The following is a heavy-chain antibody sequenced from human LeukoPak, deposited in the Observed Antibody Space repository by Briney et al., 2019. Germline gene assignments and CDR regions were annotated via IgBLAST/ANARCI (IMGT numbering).Heavy chain of an antibody. CDR3: ARDPFSPKRPLWFGESPLNDYGMDV. Sequence: ASVKVSCKASGYIFSNFAITWVRQAPGQGLEWVGWISPYNGNAHYSPNLQGRLTLTTDTSTSTAYMELRSLRSDDTAVYYCARDPFSPKRPLWFGESPLNDYGMDVWGQGTTVTVSS. CDR2: ISPYNGNA. D-gene: IGHD3-10*01. V-gene: IGHV1-18*01. J-gene: IGHJ6*02. CDR1: GYIFSNFA.